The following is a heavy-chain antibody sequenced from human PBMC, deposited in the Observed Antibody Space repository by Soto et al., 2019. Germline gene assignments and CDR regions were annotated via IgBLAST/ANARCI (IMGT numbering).Heavy chain of an antibody. CDR2: IYYGGSP. D-gene: IGHD3-22*01. J-gene: IGHJ4*02. V-gene: IGHV4-39*01. Sequence: QLQLQESGPGLVKPSETLSLTCTVSGGSISSSTYYWGWIRQPPGQGLEWIGNIYYGGSPYYNPSLKSRVTVSVDTSKNQFSLKLSPVTAADTAVYYCARQSGSGYYTVAYWGQGTLVTVSS. CDR3: ARQSGSGYYTVAY. CDR1: GGSISSSTYY.